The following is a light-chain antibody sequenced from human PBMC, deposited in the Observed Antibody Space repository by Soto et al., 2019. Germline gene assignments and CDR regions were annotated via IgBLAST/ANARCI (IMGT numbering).Light chain of an antibody. CDR2: DAS. CDR3: QQYNSSPLT. CDR1: QSISDW. Sequence: DIQMTQSPSTLSASVGDRVTITCRANQSISDWLAWYQQKPGKAPELLIYDASNLESGVPSRFSGSGSGTEFTLTISSLQPDDFATYYCQQYNSSPLTFGGGTKMEIK. J-gene: IGKJ4*01. V-gene: IGKV1-5*01.